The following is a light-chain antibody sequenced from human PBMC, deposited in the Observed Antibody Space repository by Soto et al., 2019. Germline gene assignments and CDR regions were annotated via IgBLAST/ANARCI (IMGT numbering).Light chain of an antibody. J-gene: IGKJ1*01. V-gene: IGKV1-5*03. CDR3: QQYNSYWT. CDR2: KAS. Sequence: DIQMTQSPSTLSASVGDSVSINCRASQSISAWLAWYQQKPGKAPKLLIYKASSLESGVPSRFSGSGSGTEFTLTISSLQPDDFTTYYCQQYNSYWTFGQGTKVDI. CDR1: QSISAW.